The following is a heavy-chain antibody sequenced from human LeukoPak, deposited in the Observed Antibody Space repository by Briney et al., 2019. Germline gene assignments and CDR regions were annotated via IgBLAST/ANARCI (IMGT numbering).Heavy chain of an antibody. D-gene: IGHD5-18*01. CDR1: GGSISSYY. J-gene: IGHJ4*02. V-gene: IGHV4-59*12. CDR3: ARLDTAMADY. CDR2: IYYSGST. Sequence: SETLSLTCTVSGGSISSYYWSWIRQPPGKGLEGIGYIYYSGSTNYNPSLKSRVSISVDTSKNQFSLKLSSLTAADTAVYYCARLDTAMADYWGQGTLVTVSS.